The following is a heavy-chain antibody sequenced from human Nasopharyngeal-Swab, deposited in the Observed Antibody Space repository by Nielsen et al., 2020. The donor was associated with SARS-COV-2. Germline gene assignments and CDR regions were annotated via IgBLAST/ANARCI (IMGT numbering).Heavy chain of an antibody. CDR1: GFTFSSYA. CDR2: ISGAGSST. D-gene: IGHD3-3*01. CDR3: AKATNARYDFWSGSFDY. V-gene: IGHV3-23*01. J-gene: IGHJ4*02. Sequence: GGSLRLSCVASGFTFSSYAMSWVRQAPGKGLNWVSAISGAGSSTYYADSVKGRFTISRDNAKNSLYLQMNSLRVEDMAFYYCAKATNARYDFWSGSFDYWGQGTLVTVSS.